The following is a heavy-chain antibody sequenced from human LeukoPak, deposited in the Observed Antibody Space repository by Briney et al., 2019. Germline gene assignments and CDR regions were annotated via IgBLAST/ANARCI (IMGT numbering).Heavy chain of an antibody. Sequence: GSLRLSCTASGFTFGDYAMSRVRQAPGKGLEWVGFIRSKAYGGTTEYAASVKGRFTISRDDSKSIAYLQMNSLKTEDTAVYYCTTSLGYYDFWSGSPYYYGMDVWGQGTTVTVSS. J-gene: IGHJ6*02. CDR2: IRSKAYGGTT. V-gene: IGHV3-49*04. CDR1: GFTFGDYA. D-gene: IGHD3-3*01. CDR3: TTSLGYYDFWSGSPYYYGMDV.